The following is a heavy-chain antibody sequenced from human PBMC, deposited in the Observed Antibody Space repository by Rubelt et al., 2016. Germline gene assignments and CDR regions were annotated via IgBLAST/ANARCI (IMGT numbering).Heavy chain of an antibody. D-gene: IGHD5-12*01. Sequence: QLQLQESGPGLVKPSETLSLTCSVSRGTISSGGYYWGWIRQAPGKGLGWIGSVHYRGSHYSNPSLQSRVTISVNTSKNHVPLKLNSGTAADTAVYYCARGQVATDYWGQGTQVTVSS. CDR2: VHYRGSH. CDR3: ARGQVATDY. J-gene: IGHJ4*02. V-gene: IGHV4-39*02. CDR1: RGTISSGGYY.